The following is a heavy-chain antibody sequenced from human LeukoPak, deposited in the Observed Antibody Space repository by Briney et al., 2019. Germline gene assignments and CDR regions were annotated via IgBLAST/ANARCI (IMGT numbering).Heavy chain of an antibody. J-gene: IGHJ4*02. V-gene: IGHV3-21*06. Sequence: GGSLRLSCAGSGFSFKNYSMSWVRQAPGKGLEWVSCINTGDSYIFYTDSVKGRFTISRDDAKNTVYLQLNGLRAEDTATYYCARGRICDFGWYYFDYWGQGSLVTVSS. CDR3: ARGRICDFGWYYFDY. D-gene: IGHD3-16*01. CDR2: INTGDSYI. CDR1: GFSFKNYS.